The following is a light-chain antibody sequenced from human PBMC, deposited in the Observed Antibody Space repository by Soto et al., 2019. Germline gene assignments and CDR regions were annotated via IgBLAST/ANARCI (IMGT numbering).Light chain of an antibody. CDR2: EVN. V-gene: IGLV2-8*01. CDR3: SSYVTGNSLI. CDR1: SRDVGGHDY. Sequence: QSVLTQPPSASGSPGQSVTISCTGTSRDVGGHDYVSWYQQHPGKVPKLMIYEVNKRPSGVPDRFSGSKSGNTASLTVSGLQAADEADYYCSSYVTGNSLIFGGGTKLTVL. J-gene: IGLJ2*01.